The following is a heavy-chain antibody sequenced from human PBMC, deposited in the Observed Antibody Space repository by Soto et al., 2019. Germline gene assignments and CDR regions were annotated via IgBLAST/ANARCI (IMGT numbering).Heavy chain of an antibody. CDR3: ARRTSSWYVSWFDP. CDR2: IYYSGST. D-gene: IGHD6-13*01. J-gene: IGHJ5*02. CDR1: GGSISSYY. Sequence: PSETLSLTCTVSGGSISSYYWSWIRQPPGKGLEWIGYIYYSGSTNYNPSLKSRVTISVDTSKNQFSLKLSSVTAADTAVYYCARRTSSWYVSWFDPWGQGTLVTVSS. V-gene: IGHV4-59*08.